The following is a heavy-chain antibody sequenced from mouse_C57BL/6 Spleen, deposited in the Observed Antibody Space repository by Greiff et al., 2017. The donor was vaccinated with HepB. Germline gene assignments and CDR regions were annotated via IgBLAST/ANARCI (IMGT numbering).Heavy chain of an antibody. CDR2: ISSGSSTI. J-gene: IGHJ4*01. CDR1: GFTFSDYG. V-gene: IGHV5-17*01. CDR3: ARGLRPLYYAMDY. D-gene: IGHD2-4*01. Sequence: DVQLVESGGGLVKPGGSLKLSCAASGFTFSDYGMHWVRQAPEKGLEWVAYISSGSSTIYYADTVKGRFTISRDNATNTLFLQMTSLRSEDTAMYYCARGLRPLYYAMDYWGQGTSVTVSS.